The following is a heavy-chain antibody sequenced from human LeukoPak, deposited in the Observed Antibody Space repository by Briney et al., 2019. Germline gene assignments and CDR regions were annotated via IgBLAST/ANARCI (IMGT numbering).Heavy chain of an antibody. CDR3: AREPSYDSSGYYQDAFDI. CDR1: GFTFSDYY. Sequence: GGSLRLSCAASGFTFSDYYMSWIRQAPGKGLEWVSYISSSGSTIYYADSVKGRFTISRDNAKNSLYLQMNSLRAEDTAVYYCAREPSYDSSGYYQDAFDIWGQGTMVTVSS. J-gene: IGHJ3*02. V-gene: IGHV3-11*04. CDR2: ISSSGSTI. D-gene: IGHD3-22*01.